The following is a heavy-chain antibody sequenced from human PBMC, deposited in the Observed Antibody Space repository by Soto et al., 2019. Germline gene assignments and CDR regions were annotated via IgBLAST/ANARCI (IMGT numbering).Heavy chain of an antibody. CDR3: ARLPVIVAPGPVFLDN. D-gene: IGHD2-2*01. V-gene: IGHV5-51*01. CDR1: GYRFTSSW. Sequence: LGESLKISCKASGYRFTSSWIGWVRQMPGKGLEWMGIIYPGDSDTRYRPSFQGQVTISADKSSSTAYLQWNSLQASDTAMYYCARLPVIVAPGPVFLDNWGQGTMVTV. CDR2: IYPGDSDT. J-gene: IGHJ3*02.